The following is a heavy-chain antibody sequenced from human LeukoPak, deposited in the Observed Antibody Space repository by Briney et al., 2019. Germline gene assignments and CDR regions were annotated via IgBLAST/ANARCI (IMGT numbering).Heavy chain of an antibody. CDR1: GGSFSGYY. J-gene: IGHJ4*02. CDR2: INHSGST. D-gene: IGHD6-19*01. Sequence: SETLSLTCAVYGGSFSGYYWSWIRQPPGKGLEWIGEINHSGSTNYNPSLKSRVTISVDTSKNQFSLKLSSVTAADTAVYYCARIAVDLYYFDYWGQGTLVTVSS. V-gene: IGHV4-34*01. CDR3: ARIAVDLYYFDY.